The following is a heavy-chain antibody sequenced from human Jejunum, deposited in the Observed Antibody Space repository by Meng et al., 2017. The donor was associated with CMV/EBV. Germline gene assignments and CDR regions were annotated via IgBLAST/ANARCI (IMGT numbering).Heavy chain of an antibody. CDR1: GFPFSSFG. Sequence: GFPFSSFGMHWARQAPGKGLECVAFIRYDGSNKYYADSVKGRFTVSRDNSHNTLHLQMNSLRAEDTAVYYCTKRVAEGYFYGMDVWGQGTTVTVSS. CDR3: TKRVAEGYFYGMDV. V-gene: IGHV3-30*02. J-gene: IGHJ6*02. CDR2: IRYDGSNK.